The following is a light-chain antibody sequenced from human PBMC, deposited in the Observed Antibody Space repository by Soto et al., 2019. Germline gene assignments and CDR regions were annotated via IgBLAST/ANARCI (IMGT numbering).Light chain of an antibody. CDR2: GNS. V-gene: IGLV1-40*01. Sequence: QSVLTQPPSVSGAPGQRGTISCTGSSSNIGAGYDVHWYQQLPGTVPKLLIYGNSNRPSGVPDRFSGSKSGTSASLAIAGLQAEDEADYYCQSYDSSLSVLVVFGGGTKLTVL. CDR3: QSYDSSLSVLVV. CDR1: SSNIGAGYD. J-gene: IGLJ2*01.